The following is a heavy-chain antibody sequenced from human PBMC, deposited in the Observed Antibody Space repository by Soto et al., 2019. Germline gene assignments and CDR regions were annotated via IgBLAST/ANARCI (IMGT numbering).Heavy chain of an antibody. V-gene: IGHV3-30*04. J-gene: IGHJ4*02. CDR2: IAYDGSNK. Sequence: GGSLRLSCAASGFAFSSYAMHWVRQAPGKGLEWVAGIAYDGSNKYYADSVKGRFTISRDNSKSTLYLQMNSLRVEDTAVYYCTRDQPEMAFDHWGQGTLVTVSS. CDR3: TRDQPEMAFDH. CDR1: GFAFSSYA.